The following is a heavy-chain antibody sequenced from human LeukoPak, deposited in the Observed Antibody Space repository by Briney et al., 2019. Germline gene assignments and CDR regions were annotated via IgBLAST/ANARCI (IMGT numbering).Heavy chain of an antibody. Sequence: PGGSRRLSRAASGFTFSSYSMNWVRQAPGKGLEWVSSISSSSSYIYYADSVKGRFTISRDNAKNSPYLQMNSLRAEDTAVYYCARDYVRYFDLWGRGTLVTVSS. CDR2: ISSSSSYI. D-gene: IGHD3-16*01. J-gene: IGHJ2*01. CDR3: ARDYVRYFDL. CDR1: GFTFSSYS. V-gene: IGHV3-21*01.